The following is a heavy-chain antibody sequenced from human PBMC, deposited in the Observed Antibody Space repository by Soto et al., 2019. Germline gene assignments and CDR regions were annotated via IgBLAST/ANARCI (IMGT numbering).Heavy chain of an antibody. Sequence: SETLSLTCAVSGGSISSSDWWKWVRQPPGTGLEWIGEIYHSGSTHYNPSLRGRVSISVDKSKSQFSLKLTSVTAADTAVYYCARMGYCSGGRCYPAYYGMDVWGQGTTVTVSS. CDR1: GGSISSSDW. D-gene: IGHD2-15*01. V-gene: IGHV4-4*02. CDR2: IYHSGST. CDR3: ARMGYCSGGRCYPAYYGMDV. J-gene: IGHJ6*02.